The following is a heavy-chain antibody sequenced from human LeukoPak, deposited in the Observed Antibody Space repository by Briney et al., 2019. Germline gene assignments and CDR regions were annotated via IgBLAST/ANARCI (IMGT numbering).Heavy chain of an antibody. J-gene: IGHJ6*03. CDR3: ARYGDYADYYYYMDV. Sequence: GGSLRLSCAASGFTFSSYAMHWVRQAPGKGLEWVAVISYDGSNKYYADSVKGRFTISRDNSKNTLYLQMNSLRAEDTAVYYCARYGDYADYYYYMDVWGKGTTVTVSS. V-gene: IGHV3-30*04. CDR1: GFTFSSYA. D-gene: IGHD4-17*01. CDR2: ISYDGSNK.